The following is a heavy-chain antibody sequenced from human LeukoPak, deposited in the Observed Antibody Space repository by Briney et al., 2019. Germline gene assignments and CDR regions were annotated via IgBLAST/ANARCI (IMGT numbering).Heavy chain of an antibody. V-gene: IGHV4-34*01. CDR1: GVSFNDYY. CDR3: TRMTTGHDY. CDR2: INHSGYT. J-gene: IGHJ4*02. D-gene: IGHD4-17*01. Sequence: SETLSLTCAVSGVSFNDYYWSWVRQTPGKGLEWIGEINHSGYTNHSPSLKSRVTLSIDTSRKQFSLNLRPVTVADTGIYYCTRMTTGHDYWGQGTLVTVSS.